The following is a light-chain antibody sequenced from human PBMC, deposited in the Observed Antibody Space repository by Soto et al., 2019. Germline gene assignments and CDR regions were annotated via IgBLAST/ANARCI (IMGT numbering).Light chain of an antibody. Sequence: DIQMTQSPSTLSGSVGDRVTITCRASQAIINELFWYQHKPWKAPQHLIYTASTLQRGVPARFSRSGSGTGLTITTSSMLHPEYVTDYYQQSYSSPTCTFGGGTKVDIK. J-gene: IGKJ4*01. V-gene: IGKV1-17*01. CDR1: QAIINE. CDR3: QQSYSSPTCT. CDR2: TAS.